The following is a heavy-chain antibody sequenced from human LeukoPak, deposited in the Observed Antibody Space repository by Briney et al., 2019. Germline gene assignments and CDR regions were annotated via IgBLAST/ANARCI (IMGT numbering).Heavy chain of an antibody. CDR1: GFTFSSYG. CDR3: ACALGYYDAFDI. Sequence: PGGSLRLSCAASGFTFSSYGMHWVRQAPGKGLEWVAVIWYDGSNKYYADSVKGRFTISRDNSKNTLYLQMNSYRAEDTAVYYCACALGYYDAFDIWGQGTMVTVSS. V-gene: IGHV3-33*01. CDR2: IWYDGSNK. D-gene: IGHD2-8*01. J-gene: IGHJ3*02.